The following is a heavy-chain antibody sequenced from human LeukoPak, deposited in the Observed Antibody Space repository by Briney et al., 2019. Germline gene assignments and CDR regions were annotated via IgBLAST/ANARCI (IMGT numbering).Heavy chain of an antibody. D-gene: IGHD3-3*01. Sequence: GGSLRLSCAASGFTYNKYWMTWVRQAPGKGLEWVATIKTDGSQKYYVDSVKGRFSISRDNANNSLYLQMNSLRADDTATYYCVRGLLEWLRLETYYFDYRGQGILVTVSS. CDR3: VRGLLEWLRLETYYFDY. CDR2: IKTDGSQK. V-gene: IGHV3-7*01. J-gene: IGHJ4*02. CDR1: GFTYNKYW.